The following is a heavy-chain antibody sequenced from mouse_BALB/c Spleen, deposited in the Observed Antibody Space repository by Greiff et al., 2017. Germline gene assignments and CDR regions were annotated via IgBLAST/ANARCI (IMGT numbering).Heavy chain of an antibody. Sequence: VQLQQSGAELVKPGASVKLSCTASGFNIKDTYMHWVKQRPEQGLEWIGRIDPANGNTKYDPKLQGKATITADTSSNTAYLQLSSLTSEDTAVYYCARKTARATLDYWGQGTTLTVSS. D-gene: IGHD3-2*01. CDR1: GFNIKDTY. V-gene: IGHV14-3*02. J-gene: IGHJ2*01. CDR3: ARKTARATLDY. CDR2: IDPANGNT.